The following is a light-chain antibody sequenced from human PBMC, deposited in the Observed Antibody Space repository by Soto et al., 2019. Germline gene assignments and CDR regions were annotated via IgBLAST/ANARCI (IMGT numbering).Light chain of an antibody. CDR1: RSDVGGYDY. Sequence: QSALTQPASESGSPGQSITISCTGTRSDVGGYDYVSWYQQHPGKAPKLMIYEVTNRPPGVSNRFSGSKSGNTASLTISGLQAEDEADYYCSSYTSVSTHVFGTGTKVTVL. CDR3: SSYTSVSTHV. J-gene: IGLJ1*01. V-gene: IGLV2-14*01. CDR2: EVT.